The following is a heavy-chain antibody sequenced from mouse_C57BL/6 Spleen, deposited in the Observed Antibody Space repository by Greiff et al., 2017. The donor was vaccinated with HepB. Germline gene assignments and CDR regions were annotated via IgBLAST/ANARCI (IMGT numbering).Heavy chain of an antibody. J-gene: IGHJ3*01. Sequence: VQLQQSGAELVRPGASVKLSCTASGFNIKDYYMHWVKQRPEQGLEWIGRIEPEDGDTEYAPKFQGKATMTADTSSNTAYLQLSSLTSEDTAVYYCTSLTTVVEQLYWGQGTLVTVSA. D-gene: IGHD1-1*01. V-gene: IGHV14-1*01. CDR1: GFNIKDYY. CDR3: TSLTTVVEQLY. CDR2: IEPEDGDT.